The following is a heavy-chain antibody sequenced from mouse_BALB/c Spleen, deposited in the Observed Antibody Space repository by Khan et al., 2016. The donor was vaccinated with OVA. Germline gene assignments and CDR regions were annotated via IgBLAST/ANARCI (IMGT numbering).Heavy chain of an antibody. Sequence: QVQLQQSGAELVKPGASVRLSCKASGYTFTNYYLYWVKQRPGHGLEWIGDINPSNGGTNFNEKFKNKVTLSVDKSPSTAYMQLSSLTSEDSAVYYCSRSGYGTFAYWGQGTLVTVSA. D-gene: IGHD2-1*01. J-gene: IGHJ3*01. CDR2: INPSNGGT. CDR3: SRSGYGTFAY. CDR1: GYTFTNYY. V-gene: IGHV1S81*02.